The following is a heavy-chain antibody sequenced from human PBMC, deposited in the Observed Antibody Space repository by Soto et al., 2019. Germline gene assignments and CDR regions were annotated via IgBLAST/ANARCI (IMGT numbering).Heavy chain of an antibody. CDR1: GVSFSNAW. CDR2: MKSITDGGTA. Sequence: PGGSLILSCAASGVSFSNAWIRWVRQLPGKGLEWVGHMKSITDGGTADYAAPVKGRFTISRVDSKNTLYLQMNSLIIEDTAMFYCTTLNYGVDVWGQGTKVTVPS. J-gene: IGHJ6*01. CDR3: TTLNYGVDV. V-gene: IGHV3-15*01.